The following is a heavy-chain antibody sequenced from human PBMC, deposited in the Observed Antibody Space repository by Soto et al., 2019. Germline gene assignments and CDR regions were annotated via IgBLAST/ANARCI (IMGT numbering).Heavy chain of an antibody. D-gene: IGHD6-19*01. CDR3: AREAVSGRTGFDY. CDR2: VNAYNGNT. J-gene: IGHJ4*02. CDR1: GSTLTAYG. Sequence: QVQLVQSGAEVKKPGASVKVSCKASGSTLTAYGISGCQRAPGQGLEWMGWVNAYNGNTNYAQKFQGGVTMTTDTSTSTAYMELRSLRSDDTAVYYCAREAVSGRTGFDYWGQGTLVTVSS. V-gene: IGHV1-18*01.